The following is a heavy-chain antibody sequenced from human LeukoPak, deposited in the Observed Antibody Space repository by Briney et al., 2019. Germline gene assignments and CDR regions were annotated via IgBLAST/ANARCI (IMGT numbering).Heavy chain of an antibody. D-gene: IGHD1-1*01. CDR3: ARDPGVGLEGDYYYYCGMDV. CDR2: ISAYNGNT. CDR1: GYTFTSYG. J-gene: IGHJ6*02. V-gene: IGHV1-18*01. Sequence: ASVKVSCKASGYTFTSYGISWVRQAPGQGLEWMGWISAYNGNTNYAQKLQGRVTMTTDTSTSTAYMELRSLRSDDTAVYYCARDPGVGLEGDYYYYCGMDVWGQGTTVTVS.